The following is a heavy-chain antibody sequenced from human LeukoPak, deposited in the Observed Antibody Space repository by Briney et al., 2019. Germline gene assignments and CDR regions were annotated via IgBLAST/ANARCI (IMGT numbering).Heavy chain of an antibody. CDR1: GFTVSSNY. V-gene: IGHV3-30*03. J-gene: IGHJ4*02. Sequence: GGSLRLSCAASGFTVSSNYMGWVRQAPGKGLEWVAVISYDGSNKYYADSVKGRFTISRDNSKNTLYLQMNSLRAEDTAVYYCASPRGPYSYAPNPYYWGQGTLVTVSS. D-gene: IGHD5-18*01. CDR2: ISYDGSNK. CDR3: ASPRGPYSYAPNPYY.